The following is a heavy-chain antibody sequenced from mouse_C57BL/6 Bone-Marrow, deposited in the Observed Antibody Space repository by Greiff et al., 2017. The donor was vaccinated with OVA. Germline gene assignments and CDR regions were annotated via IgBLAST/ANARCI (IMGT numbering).Heavy chain of an antibody. CDR3: ARGTTAVAGDAMDY. CDR1: GYTFTGYW. Sequence: QVQLQQPGAELVKPGASVKMSCKASGYTFTGYWITWVKQRPGQGLEWIGDIYPGSGSTNYNEKFKSKATLTVDTSSSTAYMQLSSLTSEDSAVYYCARGTTAVAGDAMDYWGQGTSVTVSS. D-gene: IGHD1-1*01. CDR2: IYPGSGST. V-gene: IGHV1-55*01. J-gene: IGHJ4*01.